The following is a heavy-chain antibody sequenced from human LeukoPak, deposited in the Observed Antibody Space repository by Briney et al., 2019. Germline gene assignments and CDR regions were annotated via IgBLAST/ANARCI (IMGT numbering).Heavy chain of an antibody. D-gene: IGHD4-17*01. Sequence: ASVKVSCKASGYTLTGYYMHWVRQAPGQGLEWMGWINPNSGGTNYAQKFQGRVTMTRDTSISTAYMELSRLRSDDTAVYYCARATVTTIYYYYYMDVWGKGTTVTVSS. J-gene: IGHJ6*03. CDR2: INPNSGGT. CDR1: GYTLTGYY. V-gene: IGHV1-2*02. CDR3: ARATVTTIYYYYYMDV.